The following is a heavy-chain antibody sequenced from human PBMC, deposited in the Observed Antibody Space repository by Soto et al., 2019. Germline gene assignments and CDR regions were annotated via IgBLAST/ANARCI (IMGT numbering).Heavy chain of an antibody. V-gene: IGHV1-18*01. CDR3: ARDWFRVDY. CDR1: GYTFTSYG. J-gene: IGHJ4*02. Sequence: QVQLVQSGAEVKKPGASVKVSCKASGYTFTSYGISWVRQAPGQGLEWMGWINAYNGNTNYAQNLQGRLTMTTDTPTSTAYMGLRSLRSDDTAVYYGARDWFRVDYWGQGTLVTVSS. D-gene: IGHD3-9*01. CDR2: INAYNGNT.